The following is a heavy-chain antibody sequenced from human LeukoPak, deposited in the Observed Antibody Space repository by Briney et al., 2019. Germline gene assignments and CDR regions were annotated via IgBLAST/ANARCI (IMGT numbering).Heavy chain of an antibody. Sequence: PTGGSLRLSCAASGFTFSSYEMNWVRQAPGKGLEWVSYISSSGSTIYYADSVKGRFTISRDNAKNSPYLQMNSLRAEDTAVYYCARDRGLYQLLPELDYWGQGTLVTVSS. CDR3: ARDRGLYQLLPELDY. J-gene: IGHJ4*02. D-gene: IGHD2-2*01. CDR2: ISSSGSTI. V-gene: IGHV3-48*03. CDR1: GFTFSSYE.